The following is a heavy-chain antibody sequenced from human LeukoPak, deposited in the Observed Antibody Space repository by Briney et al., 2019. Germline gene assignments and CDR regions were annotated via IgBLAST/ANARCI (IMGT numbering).Heavy chain of an antibody. J-gene: IGHJ3*02. CDR2: ISSQGSSK. CDR1: GFTFSSYA. Sequence: GGSLRLSCAASGFTFSSYAMQWVRQASGKGLEWVAVISSQGSSKFYGDSVKGRFTISRDNSKNTVSLQMNSLRAEDTAVYYCARDGLGTDMVPKPSDAFDIWGQGTMVTVSS. V-gene: IGHV3-30*03. CDR3: ARDGLGTDMVPKPSDAFDI. D-gene: IGHD4/OR15-4a*01.